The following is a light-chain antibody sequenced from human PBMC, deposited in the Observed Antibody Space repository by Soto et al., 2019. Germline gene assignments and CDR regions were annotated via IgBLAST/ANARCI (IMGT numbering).Light chain of an antibody. CDR2: GAS. CDR1: QDAGKW. V-gene: IGKV1-12*01. Sequence: DIQMTQSPPSVSASVGDRVTITCRASQDAGKWLAWYQQKPGKAPTLLIHGASSLQSGVPPRYSGSGYGTDFTLTISSLQPEDFATYYCQHANSIPITFGQGTRLEIK. CDR3: QHANSIPIT. J-gene: IGKJ5*01.